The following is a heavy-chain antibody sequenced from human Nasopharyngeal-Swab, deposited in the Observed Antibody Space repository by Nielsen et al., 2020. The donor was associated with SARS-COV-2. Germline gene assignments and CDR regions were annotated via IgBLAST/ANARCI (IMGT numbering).Heavy chain of an antibody. CDR3: ASSPISMVRGVTDY. Sequence: GESLKISCAASGFTFSSYSMNWVRQAPGKGLEWVSSISSSSSYIYYADSLKGRFTISRDNAKNALYLQMNSLRAEYTAVYYCASSPISMVRGVTDYWGQGTLVTVSS. CDR1: GFTFSSYS. CDR2: ISSSSSYI. J-gene: IGHJ4*02. V-gene: IGHV3-21*01. D-gene: IGHD3-10*01.